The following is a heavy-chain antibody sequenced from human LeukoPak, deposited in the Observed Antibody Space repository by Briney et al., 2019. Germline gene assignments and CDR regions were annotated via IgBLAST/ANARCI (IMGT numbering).Heavy chain of an antibody. CDR2: ISGSGGST. D-gene: IGHD3-22*01. CDR3: AKGLVVVITTAEYFQH. J-gene: IGHJ1*01. Sequence: GGSLRLSCAASGFTFSSYAMSWVRQAPGKGLEWVSAISGSGGSTYYADSVKGRFTISRDNSKNTLYLQMNSLRAEDMAVYYCAKGLVVVITTAEYFQHWGQGTLVTVSS. CDR1: GFTFSSYA. V-gene: IGHV3-23*01.